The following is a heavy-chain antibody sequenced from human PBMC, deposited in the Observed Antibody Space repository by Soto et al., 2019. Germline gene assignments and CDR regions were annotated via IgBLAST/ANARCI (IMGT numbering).Heavy chain of an antibody. CDR1: GFTFSSYW. CDR2: IKQDGSEK. D-gene: IGHD3-3*01. CDR3: ARYPRQNYDFWSGSLYYFDY. V-gene: IGHV3-7*03. J-gene: IGHJ4*02. Sequence: PGGSLRLSCAASGFTFSSYWMSWVRQAPGKGLEWVANIKQDGSEKYYVDSVKGRFTISRDNAKNSLYLQMNSLRAEDTAVYYCARYPRQNYDFWSGSLYYFDYWGQGTLVTVSS.